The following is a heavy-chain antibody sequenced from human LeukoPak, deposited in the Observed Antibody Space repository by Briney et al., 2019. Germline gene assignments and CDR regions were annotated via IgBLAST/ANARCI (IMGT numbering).Heavy chain of an antibody. J-gene: IGHJ4*02. CDR2: IYTSGST. CDR1: GGSISSYY. CDR3: ARRVRSSSWYYFDY. D-gene: IGHD6-13*01. V-gene: IGHV4-4*09. Sequence: SETLSLTCTVSGGSISSYYWSWIRQPPGKGLEWIGYIYTSGSTNYNPSLKSRVTISVDTSKNQLSLKLSSVTAADTAVYYCARRVRSSSWYYFDYWGQGALVTVSS.